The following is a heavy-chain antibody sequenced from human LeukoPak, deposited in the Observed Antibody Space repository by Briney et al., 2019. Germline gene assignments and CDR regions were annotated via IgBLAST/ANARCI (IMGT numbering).Heavy chain of an antibody. Sequence: SETLSLTCTASGGSISSSSYYWGWIRQPPGKGLQWIGEIYHSGSTNYNPSLKSRVTISLDKSKNQFSLKLSSVTAADTAVYYCARYRGGSGYHFDYWGQGTLVTVSS. J-gene: IGHJ4*02. V-gene: IGHV4-39*07. CDR1: GGSISSSSYY. CDR3: ARYRGGSGYHFDY. CDR2: IYHSGST. D-gene: IGHD5-12*01.